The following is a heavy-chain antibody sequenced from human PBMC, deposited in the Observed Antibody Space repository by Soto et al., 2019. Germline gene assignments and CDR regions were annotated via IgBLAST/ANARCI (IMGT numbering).Heavy chain of an antibody. CDR3: AREVTTYYDFWSGLPYFDY. CDR1: GGSFRGFY. Sequence: SETLSLTCAFSGGSFRGFYWTWIRQSPGKGLEWLGDINHVGITNYNPSLKSRVSIPVDTSKSQFSLKLSSVTAADTAVYYCAREVTTYYDFWSGLPYFDYCGQGTLVTVSS. CDR2: INHVGIT. D-gene: IGHD3-3*01. J-gene: IGHJ4*02. V-gene: IGHV4-34*01.